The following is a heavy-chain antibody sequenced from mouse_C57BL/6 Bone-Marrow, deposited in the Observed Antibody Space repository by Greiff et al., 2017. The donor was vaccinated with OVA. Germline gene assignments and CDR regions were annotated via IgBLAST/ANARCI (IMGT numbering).Heavy chain of an antibody. CDR2: FYPGSGSI. V-gene: IGHV1-62-2*01. Sequence: QVQLKESGAELVKPGASVKLSCKASGYTFTEYTIHWVKQRSGQGLEWIGWFYPGSGSITYNENFKDKATLTADKSSSTVYMELSRLTSEDSAVYFGARHETLLSFAYWGQGTLVTVSA. J-gene: IGHJ3*01. CDR1: GYTFTEYT. D-gene: IGHD6-1*01. CDR3: ARHETLLSFAY.